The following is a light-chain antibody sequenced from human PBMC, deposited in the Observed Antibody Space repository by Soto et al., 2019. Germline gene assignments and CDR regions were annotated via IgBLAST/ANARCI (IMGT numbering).Light chain of an antibody. V-gene: IGKV1-39*01. Sequence: DIQMTQSPSSLSASVGDRVTITCRASQTTNNYLNWYQQKPGKAPKVLIYAASSLQSGVPSRVSGSGSGTDFTLTISSLHTEDFATYYCQQSYSLPVTFGQGTRLDIK. CDR2: AAS. CDR3: QQSYSLPVT. J-gene: IGKJ5*01. CDR1: QTTNNY.